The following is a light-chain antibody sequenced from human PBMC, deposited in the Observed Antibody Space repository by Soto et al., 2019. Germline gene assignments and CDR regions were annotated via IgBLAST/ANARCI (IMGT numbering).Light chain of an antibody. J-gene: IGLJ1*01. CDR2: EGT. V-gene: IGLV2-23*01. CDR1: NSAVGSRNHNL. Sequence: QSALTQPASVSGSPGQSITISCTGTNSAVGSRNHNLVSWYQQRPGKAPKLMIYEGTKRPSGVSNRFSGSKSGSTASLTISGLQAEDEADYYCCSYAGSSTYVFGPGTKLTVL. CDR3: CSYAGSSTYV.